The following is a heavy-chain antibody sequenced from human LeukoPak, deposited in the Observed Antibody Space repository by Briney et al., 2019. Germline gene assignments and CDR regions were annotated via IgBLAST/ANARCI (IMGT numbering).Heavy chain of an antibody. CDR3: TRAPPCDFTGCYTGDKWSDP. CDR2: INPNSGGT. D-gene: IGHD2-2*02. J-gene: IGHJ5*02. V-gene: IGHV1-2*02. Sequence: ASVKVSCKASGYTFTDYYIHWVRQAPGQGLEWMGWINPNSGGTNYAQRFQGRVTMTTGTSISTAYMDLSRLRSDDTATYYCTRAPPCDFTGCYTGDKWSDPWGQGTLVTVSS. CDR1: GYTFTDYY.